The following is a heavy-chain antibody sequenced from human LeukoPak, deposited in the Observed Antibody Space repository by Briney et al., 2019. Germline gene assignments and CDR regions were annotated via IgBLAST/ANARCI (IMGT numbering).Heavy chain of an antibody. V-gene: IGHV4-34*01. CDR3: ARRMSMVRGVIIKGWFDP. Sequence: SETLSLTCTVSDGSITNYYWSWIRQPPGKGLEWIGEINHSGSTNYNPSLKSRVTISVDTSKNQFSLKLSSVTAADTAVYYCARRMSMVRGVIIKGWFDPWGQGTLVTVSS. J-gene: IGHJ5*02. CDR2: INHSGST. CDR1: DGSITNYY. D-gene: IGHD3-10*01.